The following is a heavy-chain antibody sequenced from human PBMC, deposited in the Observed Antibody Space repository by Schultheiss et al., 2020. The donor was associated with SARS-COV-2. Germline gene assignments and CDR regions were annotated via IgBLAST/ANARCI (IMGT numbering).Heavy chain of an antibody. J-gene: IGHJ4*02. Sequence: SETLSLTCTVSGGSISSYYWSWIRQPPGKGLEWIGYIYYSGSTNYNPSLKSRVTISVDTSKNQFSLKLSSVTAADTAVYYCARGPDLDIVVVPAAIPFDYWGQGTLVTVSS. V-gene: IGHV4-59*12. CDR3: ARGPDLDIVVVPAAIPFDY. CDR2: IYYSGST. D-gene: IGHD2-2*03. CDR1: GGSISSYY.